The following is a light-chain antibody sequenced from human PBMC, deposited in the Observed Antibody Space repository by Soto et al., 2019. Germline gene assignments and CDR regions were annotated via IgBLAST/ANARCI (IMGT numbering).Light chain of an antibody. CDR2: DAS. Sequence: EIVLTQSPATLSLSPGERATSPAGPSKIFATTFAWYQQKPGQAPRLLIYDASNRATGIPARFSGSGSGTDFTLTISSLEPDDFAVYYCQQRGNWPVTFGQGTRVDIK. V-gene: IGKV3-11*01. CDR3: QQRGNWPVT. CDR1: KIFATT. J-gene: IGKJ1*01.